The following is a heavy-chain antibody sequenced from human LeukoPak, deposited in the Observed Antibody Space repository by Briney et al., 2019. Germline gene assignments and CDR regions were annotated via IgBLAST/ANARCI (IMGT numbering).Heavy chain of an antibody. CDR3: AREGSTSCYTD. CDR2: INPNSGGT. V-gene: IGHV1-2*02. Sequence: GESLKISCKGSGYTFTGYYMHWVRQAPGQGLEWMGWINPNSGGTNYAQKFQGRVTMTRDTSISTAYMELSRLRSDDTAVYYCAREGSTSCYTDWGQGTLVTVSS. J-gene: IGHJ4*02. CDR1: GYTFTGYY. D-gene: IGHD2-2*02.